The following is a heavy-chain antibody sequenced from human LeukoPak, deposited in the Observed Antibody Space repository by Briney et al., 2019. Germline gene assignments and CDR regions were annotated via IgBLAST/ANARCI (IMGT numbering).Heavy chain of an antibody. CDR1: GFTFSDYY. CDR2: ISSSSSYT. J-gene: IGHJ4*02. D-gene: IGHD3-22*01. CDR3: ARWDSSGYHKYYFDY. V-gene: IGHV3-11*03. Sequence: PGGSLRLSCAASGFTFSDYYMSWIRQAPGKGLEWVSYISSSSSYTNYADSVKGRFTISRDNSKNTLYLQMNSLTAEDTAVYYCARWDSSGYHKYYFDYWGQGTLVTVSS.